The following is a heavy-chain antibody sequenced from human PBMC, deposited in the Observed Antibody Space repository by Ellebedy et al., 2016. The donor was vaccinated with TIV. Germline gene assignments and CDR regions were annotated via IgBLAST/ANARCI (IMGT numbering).Heavy chain of an antibody. CDR3: ATDPPQSGFALDV. CDR2: IWYDGSNK. V-gene: IGHV3-30*02. CDR1: GFAFSTFA. J-gene: IGHJ6*02. Sequence: GESLKISCAASGFAFSTFAMHWVRQAPGKGLEWVAFIWYDGSNKHYADSVKGRFTISRDNSKNTLSLQMNSLRAEDTAVYHCATDPPQSGFALDVWGQGTTVTVSS. D-gene: IGHD6-25*01.